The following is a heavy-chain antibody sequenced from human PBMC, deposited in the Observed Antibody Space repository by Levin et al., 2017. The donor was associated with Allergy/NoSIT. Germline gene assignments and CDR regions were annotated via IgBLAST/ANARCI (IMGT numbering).Heavy chain of an antibody. D-gene: IGHD6-19*01. V-gene: IGHV1-2*02. CDR2: INPNSGVT. J-gene: IGHJ4*02. Sequence: ASVKVSCKASGYTFTGYYIHWVRQAPGQGLEWMGWINPNSGVTKYVQKFQGRVTMTRDTSISTAYMGLTRLTPADMAVYFCARSRGVAGTESLGYWGQGTLVTVSS. CDR3: ARSRGVAGTESLGY. CDR1: GYTFTGYY.